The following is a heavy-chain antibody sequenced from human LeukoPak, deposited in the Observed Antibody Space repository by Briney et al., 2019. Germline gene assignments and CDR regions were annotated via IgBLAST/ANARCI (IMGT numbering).Heavy chain of an antibody. CDR2: ISAYNGNT. CDR3: ARGNYGDYGDC. CDR1: GYTFTTYG. Sequence: GASVKVSCKASGYTFTTYGISWVRQAPGQGLEWMGWISAYNGNTKYAQKLQGRVTSTTDTSTSTVYMELRSLRSDDTAVYYCARGNYGDYGDCWGQGTMVTVSS. D-gene: IGHD4-17*01. V-gene: IGHV1-18*01. J-gene: IGHJ4*02.